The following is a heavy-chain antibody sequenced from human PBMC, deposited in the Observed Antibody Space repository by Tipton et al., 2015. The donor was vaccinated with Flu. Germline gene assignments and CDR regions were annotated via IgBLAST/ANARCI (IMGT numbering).Heavy chain of an antibody. J-gene: IGHJ6*02. Sequence: GLVKPSETLSLTCTVSGYSISSGYYWGWIRQPPGKGLEWIGEINHSGSTSHNPSLKSRVTISVDTSKNQFSLKLSSVTAADTAVYYCARVNTAMAAYYYYYYGMDVWGQGTTVTVSS. V-gene: IGHV4-38-2*02. D-gene: IGHD5-18*01. CDR3: ARVNTAMAAYYYYYYGMDV. CDR2: INHSGST. CDR1: GYSISSGYY.